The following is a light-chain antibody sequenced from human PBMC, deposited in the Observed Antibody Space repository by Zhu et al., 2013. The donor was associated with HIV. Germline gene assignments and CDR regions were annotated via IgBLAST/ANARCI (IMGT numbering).Light chain of an antibody. CDR1: QSISPW. CDR2: DAS. J-gene: IGKJ5*01. V-gene: IGKV1-5*01. Sequence: DIQMTQSPSTLSASVGDRVTFTCRASQSISPWLAWYQQKSGKAPKLLIYDASTLESGVPSRFSGSESGTEFTLTITSLQPDDFATYYCQQYDNLPITFGQGTRLEIK. CDR3: QQYDNLPIT.